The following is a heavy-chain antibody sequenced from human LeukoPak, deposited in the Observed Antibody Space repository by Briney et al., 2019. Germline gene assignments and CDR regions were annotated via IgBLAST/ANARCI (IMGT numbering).Heavy chain of an antibody. CDR1: GFTFRSYW. CDR2: IKQDGSET. Sequence: PGGSLRLSCAASGFTFRSYWMTWVRQSPGKGLEWVANIKQDGSETYHVDSVKGRFTISRDNAKDSLYLEMNSLRAEDTAVYYCARGGQAGTGDLWGQGTLATVSS. J-gene: IGHJ5*02. CDR3: ARGGQAGTGDL. V-gene: IGHV3-7*01. D-gene: IGHD3-10*01.